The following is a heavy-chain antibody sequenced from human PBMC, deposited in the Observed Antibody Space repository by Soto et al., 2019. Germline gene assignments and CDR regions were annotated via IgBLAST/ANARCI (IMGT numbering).Heavy chain of an antibody. CDR2: TFPGGSPE. V-gene: IGHV3-30*18. CDR1: EFTLSRYV. Sequence: QVQVVESGGGVVQPGRSLRLSCAAAEFTLSRYVMHWVRQAPGKGLEWVAITFPGGSPERYADSVKGRFTIARDNAKKMVSQQMNILRDEGTAVYYCAKEGGGDGVGFGVWVEGTMVIVSS. CDR3: AKEGGGDGVGFGV. J-gene: IGHJ3*01. D-gene: IGHD2-21*01.